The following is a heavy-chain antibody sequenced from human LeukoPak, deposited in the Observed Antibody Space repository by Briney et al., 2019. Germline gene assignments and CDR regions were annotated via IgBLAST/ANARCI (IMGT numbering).Heavy chain of an antibody. CDR2: ISGSGGST. V-gene: IGHV3-23*01. CDR1: GLTFSSSW. D-gene: IGHD6-25*01. CDR3: AKDQRFDY. J-gene: IGHJ4*02. Sequence: GGSLRLSCAVSGLTFSSSWMDWVRQAPGKGLEWVSAISGSGGSTYYADSVKGRFTISRDNSKNTLYLQMNSLRAEDTAVYYCAKDQRFDYWGQGTLVTVSS.